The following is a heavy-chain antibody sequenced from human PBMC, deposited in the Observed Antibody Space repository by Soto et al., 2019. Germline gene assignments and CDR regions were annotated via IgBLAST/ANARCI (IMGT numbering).Heavy chain of an antibody. CDR1: GGSINSYY. J-gene: IGHJ5*01. CDR2: ISSGGSA. V-gene: IGHV4-4*07. D-gene: IGHD2-8*01. CDR3: ARDAYPNWFDF. Sequence: KASETLSLTCNVSGGSINSYYWSWIRQPAGKGLEWIGRISSGGSAIYNPSLKSRGTISVDTSKNQFSLRLTSVTAADTAVYFWARDAYPNWFDFWGQGTLVPVSS.